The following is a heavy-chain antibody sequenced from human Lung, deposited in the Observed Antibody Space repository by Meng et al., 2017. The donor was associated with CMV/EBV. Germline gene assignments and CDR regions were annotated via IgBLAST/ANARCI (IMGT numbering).Heavy chain of an antibody. Sequence: VRLEEAAPGRVKPSRALARTCPNAGGSIISKSGNWNWSRDPAGKGLEWIGSLYATGSTNYNPSLESRATISVDTSKNQFSLRLDTVTAADTAVYYCARGPYSTGWCDFWGQGSLVTVSS. J-gene: IGHJ4*02. CDR1: GGSIISKSGN. D-gene: IGHD6-19*01. CDR2: LYATGST. CDR3: ARGPYSTGWCDF. V-gene: IGHV4-61*02.